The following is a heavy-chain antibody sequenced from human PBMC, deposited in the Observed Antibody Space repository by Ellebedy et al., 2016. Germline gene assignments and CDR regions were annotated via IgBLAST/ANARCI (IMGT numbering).Heavy chain of an antibody. Sequence: SETLSLTCTVSGGSMTGIHYYWGWIRQHPGKGLEWIGSVYYSGSTVYNPSLKSQSTMSVETSKNQFSVHLRSVTAADTAVYYCARNATGWYFDYWGQGALVTVSS. CDR3: ARNATGWYFDY. CDR1: GGSMTGIHYY. V-gene: IGHV4-39*01. CDR2: VYYSGST. D-gene: IGHD6-19*01. J-gene: IGHJ4*01.